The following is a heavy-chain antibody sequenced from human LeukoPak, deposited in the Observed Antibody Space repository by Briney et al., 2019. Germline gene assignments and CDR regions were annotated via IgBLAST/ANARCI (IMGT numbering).Heavy chain of an antibody. CDR3: ARENQIVVVEFHFDY. V-gene: IGHV3-74*01. CDR1: GFTFSSYW. Sequence: GGSLRLSCAASGFTFSSYWMHWVRQAPGKGLVWVSRINSDGSSTSYADSVKGRFTIFRDNAKNTLYLQMNSLRAEDTAVYYCARENQIVVVEFHFDYWGQGTLVTVSS. CDR2: INSDGSST. D-gene: IGHD3-22*01. J-gene: IGHJ4*02.